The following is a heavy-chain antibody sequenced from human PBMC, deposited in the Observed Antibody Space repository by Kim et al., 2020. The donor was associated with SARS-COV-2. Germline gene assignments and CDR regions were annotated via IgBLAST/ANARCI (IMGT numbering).Heavy chain of an antibody. J-gene: IGHJ4*02. CDR1: GYTFTSYD. D-gene: IGHD3-10*01. V-gene: IGHV1-8*01. CDR2: MNPNSGNT. Sequence: ASVKVSCKASGYTFTSYDINWVRQATGQGLEWMGWMNPNSGNTGYAQKFQGRVTMTRNTSISTAYMELSSLRSEDTAVYYCARAPPYGSGSYFGYWGQGTLVTVSS. CDR3: ARAPPYGSGSYFGY.